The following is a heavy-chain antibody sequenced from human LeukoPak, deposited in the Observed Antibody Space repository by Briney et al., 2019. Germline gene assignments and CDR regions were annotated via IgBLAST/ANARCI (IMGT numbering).Heavy chain of an antibody. Sequence: GGSLRLSCAASGFTFDDYAKHWVRQAPGKGLEWVSGISWNSGSIGYADSVKGRFTISRDNAKNSLYLQMNSLRAEDTALYYCAKGVVATIHWYFDYWGQGTLVTVSS. CDR3: AKGVVATIHWYFDY. J-gene: IGHJ4*02. D-gene: IGHD5-12*01. CDR1: GFTFDDYA. CDR2: ISWNSGSI. V-gene: IGHV3-9*01.